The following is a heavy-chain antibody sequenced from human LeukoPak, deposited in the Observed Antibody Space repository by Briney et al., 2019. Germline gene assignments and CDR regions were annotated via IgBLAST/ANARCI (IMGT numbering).Heavy chain of an antibody. CDR3: VRELGAFDI. CDR1: GFTFNSHW. CDR2: INGDGSST. J-gene: IGHJ3*02. V-gene: IGHV3-74*01. Sequence: PGGSLRLSCAASGFTFNSHWMHGVRQAPGKGLLWVSGINGDGSSTSNEDSVKGRFTISRDNAKNMLYLQMNSLRAEDTAVYYCVRELGAFDIWGQGTMVTVSS.